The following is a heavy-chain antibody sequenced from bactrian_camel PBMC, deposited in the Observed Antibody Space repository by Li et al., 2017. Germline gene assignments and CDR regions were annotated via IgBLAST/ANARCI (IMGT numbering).Heavy chain of an antibody. CDR1: GFGFSDYS. J-gene: IGHJ6*01. D-gene: IGHD7*01. V-gene: IGHV3S35*01. Sequence: VQLVESGGGLVQPGGSLRLSCVGSGFGFSDYSIHWIRQAPGKGLEWVSKVDSGGGYTLYSDSGEGRFTISRDNAKNMVYLQMNSLKPEDTAVYYCVRDGPGGGSDFDDWGQGTQVTVS. CDR2: VDSGGGYT. CDR3: VRDGPGGGSDFDD.